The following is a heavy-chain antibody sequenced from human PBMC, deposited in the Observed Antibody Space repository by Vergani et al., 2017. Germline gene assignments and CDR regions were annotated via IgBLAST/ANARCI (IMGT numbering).Heavy chain of an antibody. D-gene: IGHD3-10*01. J-gene: IGHJ3*02. V-gene: IGHV5-51*01. CDR2: IYPGDSDT. CDR1: GYSFTSYW. CDR3: ARGFYGSGSWPMGAFDI. Sequence: EVQLVQSGADVTTPGESLKISCKVSGYSFTSYWIGWLRQMPGKALEWMGIIYPGDSDTRYSPSFQGQVTLSADKSINTGYLQWSSLNASDTAMYYCARGFYGSGSWPMGAFDIWGQGTMVTVSS.